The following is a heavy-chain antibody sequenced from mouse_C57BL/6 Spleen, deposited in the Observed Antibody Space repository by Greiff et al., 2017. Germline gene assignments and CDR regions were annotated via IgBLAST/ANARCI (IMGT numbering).Heavy chain of an antibody. CDR1: GFNIKDDY. D-gene: IGHD1-1*01. J-gene: IGHJ1*03. CDR3: TYYYGTRYFDV. V-gene: IGHV14-4*01. Sequence: EVQLQQSGAELVRPGASVKLSCTASGFNIKDDYMHWVKQRPEQGLEWIGWIDPENGDTEYASKFQGKATITADTSSNTAYLQLSSLTSEDTAVYYCTYYYGTRYFDVWGTGTTVTASS. CDR2: IDPENGDT.